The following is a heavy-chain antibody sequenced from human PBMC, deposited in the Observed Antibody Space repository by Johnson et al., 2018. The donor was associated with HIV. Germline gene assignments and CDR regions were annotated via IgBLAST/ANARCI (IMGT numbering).Heavy chain of an antibody. CDR1: GFTVSSNY. Sequence: VLLVESGGGMVQPGGSLRLSCAASGFTVSSNYMSWVRQAPGRGLECVSIIYSDGNTYYADSVKGRFTISRDNSKNTLYLQMNSLRPEDTAAYYCATIAAHGAAFDIWGQGTVVTVSS. J-gene: IGHJ3*02. CDR3: ATIAAHGAAFDI. V-gene: IGHV3-66*02. D-gene: IGHD6-25*01. CDR2: IYSDGNT.